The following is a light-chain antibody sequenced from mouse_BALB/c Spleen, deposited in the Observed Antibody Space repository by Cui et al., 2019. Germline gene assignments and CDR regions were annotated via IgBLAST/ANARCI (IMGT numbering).Light chain of an antibody. CDR2: STS. J-gene: IGKJ1*01. Sequence: QIVLTHSPAIISASLGEEMTRTCSASSSVSYMHWYQQKSGTSPKLLIYSTSNLASGVPSRFSGSGSGTFYSLTISSVEAEDAADYYCHQWSSYPWTFGGGTKLEIK. CDR1: SSVSY. V-gene: IGKV4-80*01. CDR3: HQWSSYPWT.